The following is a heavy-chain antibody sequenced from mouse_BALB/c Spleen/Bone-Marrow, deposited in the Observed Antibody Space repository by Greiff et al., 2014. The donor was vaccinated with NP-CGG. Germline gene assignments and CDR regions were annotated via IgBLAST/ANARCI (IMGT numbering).Heavy chain of an antibody. D-gene: IGHD2-1*01. CDR1: GYTFTSYW. Sequence: DLVKPGASVKLSCKASGYTFTSYWINWIKQRPGQGLEWIGRIAPGSGSTYYNETFKGKATLTVDTSPSTAYIQLSSLSSEDSAVYFCARFPIYYGNYGAMDYWGQGTSVTVSS. J-gene: IGHJ4*01. CDR2: IAPGSGST. CDR3: ARFPIYYGNYGAMDY. V-gene: IGHV1S41*01.